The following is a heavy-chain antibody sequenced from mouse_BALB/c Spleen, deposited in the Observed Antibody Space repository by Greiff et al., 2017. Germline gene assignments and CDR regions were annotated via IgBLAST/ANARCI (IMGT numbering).Heavy chain of an antibody. V-gene: IGHV3-2*02. Sequence: EVQLQESGPGLVKPSQSLSLTCTVTGYSITSDYAWNWIRQFPGNQLEWMGYISYSGSTSYNPSLKSRISITRDTSKNQFFLQLNSVTTEDTATYYCARSALKYYGSSRYWYFDVWGAGTTVTVSS. CDR1: GYSITSDYA. J-gene: IGHJ1*01. CDR2: ISYSGST. D-gene: IGHD1-1*01. CDR3: ARSALKYYGSSRYWYFDV.